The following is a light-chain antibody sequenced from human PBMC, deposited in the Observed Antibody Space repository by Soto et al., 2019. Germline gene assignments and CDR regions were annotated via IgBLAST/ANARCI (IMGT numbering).Light chain of an antibody. CDR2: GAS. J-gene: IGKJ1*01. V-gene: IGKV3-15*01. Sequence: EIVMTQSPATLSVSPGERATLSCRASQSVGNNVAWYQQKPGQTPRLLIHGASTRAAGIPARFSGSGSGTEFTLTISSLQSEDFAVYYCQQCDDWPRTFGQGTKVEIK. CDR1: QSVGNN. CDR3: QQCDDWPRT.